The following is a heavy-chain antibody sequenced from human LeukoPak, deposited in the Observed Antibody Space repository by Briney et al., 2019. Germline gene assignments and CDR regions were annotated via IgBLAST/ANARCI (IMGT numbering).Heavy chain of an antibody. V-gene: IGHV3-9*01. Sequence: PGRSLRLSCAAPGFTFDDYAMHWVRQAPGKGLEWVSGISWNSGSIGYADSVKGRFTISRDNAKNSLYLQMNSLRAEDTALYYCAKDRAYVGEAFDIWGQGTMVTVSS. CDR2: ISWNSGSI. CDR1: GFTFDDYA. J-gene: IGHJ3*02. CDR3: AKDRAYVGEAFDI. D-gene: IGHD2-8*01.